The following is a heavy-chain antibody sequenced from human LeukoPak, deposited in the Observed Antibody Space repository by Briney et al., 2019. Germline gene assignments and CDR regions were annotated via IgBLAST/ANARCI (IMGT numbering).Heavy chain of an antibody. D-gene: IGHD2-21*02. J-gene: IGHJ4*02. CDR3: ARPNTPLIVVMTAALDY. CDR2: ISGSGGGT. V-gene: IGHV3-23*01. Sequence: GGSLRLSRAASGFSFSNHAMSWVRRAPGTGLEWVSAISGSGGGTYYADSVKGRFTISRDNSKNTLFLQMNSLRAEDTAIYYCARPNTPLIVVMTAALDYWGQGTLVTVSS. CDR1: GFSFSNHA.